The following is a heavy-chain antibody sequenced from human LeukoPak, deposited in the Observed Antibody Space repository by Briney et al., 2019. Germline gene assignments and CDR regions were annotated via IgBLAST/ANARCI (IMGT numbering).Heavy chain of an antibody. Sequence: SETLSLTCAVSGGSISSGGYSWSWIRQPPGKGPEWIGYIYHSGSTYYNPSLRGRFTISLNTSKTQFSLKLSSVTAAATAVYYCARRHGDSNWFDPWGQGTLVTVSS. D-gene: IGHD4-17*01. CDR2: IYHSGST. CDR3: ARRHGDSNWFDP. J-gene: IGHJ5*02. CDR1: GGSISSGGYS. V-gene: IGHV4-30-2*01.